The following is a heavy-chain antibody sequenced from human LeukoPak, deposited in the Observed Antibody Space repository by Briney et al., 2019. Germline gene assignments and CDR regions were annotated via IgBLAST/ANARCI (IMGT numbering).Heavy chain of an antibody. CDR3: ARLMGGVTIYDY. D-gene: IGHD4-11*01. CDR1: GFTFSSDW. V-gene: IGHV3-7*01. Sequence: GGSLRVSCAASGFTFSSDWMSWVRQAPGKGLEWVASIRPDGSEDYCMDSVKGRFTISRDNAENSLYLQMNSLRADDTAVYYCARLMGGVTIYDYRGQGTLVTVSS. CDR2: IRPDGSED. J-gene: IGHJ4*02.